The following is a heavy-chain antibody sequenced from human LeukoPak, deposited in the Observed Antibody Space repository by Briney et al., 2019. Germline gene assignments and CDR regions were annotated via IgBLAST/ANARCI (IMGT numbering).Heavy chain of an antibody. CDR2: IYPGDSDT. V-gene: IGHV5-51*01. CDR3: ARAVEMATIWYLDY. J-gene: IGHJ4*02. CDR1: GYTFTNNW. D-gene: IGHD5-24*01. Sequence: GESLKISCKGSGYTFTNNWIGWVRQMPGKGLEWVGIIYPGDSDTRYSPSFQGQVTISADKSISTAYLQWSSLKASDTAMYYCARAVEMATIWYLDYWGQGTLVTVSS.